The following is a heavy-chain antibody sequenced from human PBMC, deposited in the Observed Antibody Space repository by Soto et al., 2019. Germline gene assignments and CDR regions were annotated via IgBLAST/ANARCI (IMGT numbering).Heavy chain of an antibody. Sequence: XGTLSLTSGVSGVSISSYFKNWIRQAPGKGLEWIGCIYDSGDANYNPSLKSRVTISLDTSKNQFSLKLRSVTAADTAVYYCVSSRTAIFGDALDVWAQGTMVTVSS. V-gene: IGHV4-59*03. CDR1: GVSISSYF. CDR3: VSSRTAIFGDALDV. D-gene: IGHD2-21*02. J-gene: IGHJ3*01. CDR2: IYDSGDA.